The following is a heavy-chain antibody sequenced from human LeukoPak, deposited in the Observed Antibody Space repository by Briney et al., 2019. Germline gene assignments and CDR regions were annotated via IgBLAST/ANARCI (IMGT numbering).Heavy chain of an antibody. CDR3: TTYYYDRSGYYYHDAFDI. J-gene: IGHJ3*02. D-gene: IGHD3-22*01. Sequence: GGSLRLSCAASGFTFSNAWMSWVRQAPGKGLEWVGRIKSKTDGGTTDYAAPVKGRFTISRDDSKNTLYLQMNSLKTEGTAVYYCTTYYYDRSGYYYHDAFDIWGQGTMVTVSS. CDR2: IKSKTDGGTT. V-gene: IGHV3-15*01. CDR1: GFTFSNAW.